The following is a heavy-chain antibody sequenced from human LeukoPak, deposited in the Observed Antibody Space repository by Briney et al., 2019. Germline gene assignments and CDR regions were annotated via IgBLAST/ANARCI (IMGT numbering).Heavy chain of an antibody. CDR1: GYSISSGYY. Sequence: SETLSLTCTVSGYSISSGYYWGWIRQPPGKGLEWIGSIYHSGSTYYNPSLKSRVTISVDTSKNQFSLKLSSVTAADTAVYYCARGLDIVVVVAATPKGATFDIWGQGTMVTASS. CDR3: ARGLDIVVVVAATPKGATFDI. D-gene: IGHD2-15*01. J-gene: IGHJ3*02. V-gene: IGHV4-38-2*02. CDR2: IYHSGST.